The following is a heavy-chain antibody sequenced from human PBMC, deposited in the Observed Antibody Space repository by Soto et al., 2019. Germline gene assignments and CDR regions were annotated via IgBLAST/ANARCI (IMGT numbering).Heavy chain of an antibody. Sequence: SETLSLTCTVSGGSISSGDYYWSWIRQPPGEGLEWIGYIYYSGSTYYNPSLKSRVTISVDTSKNQFSLKLSSVTAADTAVYYCAREGNSGWFDPWGQGTLVTVSS. CDR3: AREGNSGWFDP. CDR2: IYYSGST. V-gene: IGHV4-30-4*01. CDR1: GGSISSGDYY. J-gene: IGHJ5*02. D-gene: IGHD4-4*01.